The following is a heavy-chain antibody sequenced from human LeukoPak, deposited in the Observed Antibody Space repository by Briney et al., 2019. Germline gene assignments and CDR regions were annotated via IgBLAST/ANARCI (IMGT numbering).Heavy chain of an antibody. Sequence: GGTLRLSCAASGFTFSSYGMSWVRQAPGKGLEWVSFITTSGATTSYADSVKGGFTISRDNPRNTLYMQMNSLRDEDKALYYCAIMHGYYDGSGYWVQWGQGTLVTVSS. CDR3: AIMHGYYDGSGYWVQ. D-gene: IGHD3-22*01. V-gene: IGHV3-23*01. CDR1: GFTFSSYG. J-gene: IGHJ4*02. CDR2: ITTSGATT.